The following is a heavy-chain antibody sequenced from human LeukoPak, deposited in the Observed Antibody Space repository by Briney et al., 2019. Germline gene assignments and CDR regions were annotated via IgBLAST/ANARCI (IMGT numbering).Heavy chain of an antibody. V-gene: IGHV3-23*01. CDR2: ISGSGGST. J-gene: IGHJ4*02. CDR3: AREGYYGSGSPPSLYFDY. Sequence: GGSLRLSCAASGFTFSSYAMSWVRQAPGKGLEWVSAISGSGGSTYYADSVKGRFTISRDNSRSTLYLQMNSLRPEDTAIYYCAREGYYGSGSPPSLYFDYWGQGTLVTVSS. CDR1: GFTFSSYA. D-gene: IGHD3-10*01.